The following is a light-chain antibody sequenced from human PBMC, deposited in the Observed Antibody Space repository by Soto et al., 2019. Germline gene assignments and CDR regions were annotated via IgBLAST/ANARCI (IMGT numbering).Light chain of an antibody. CDR2: LGS. J-gene: IGKJ1*01. Sequence: DIVMTQSPLSLPVTPGEPASISCRSSQSLLHSNGYNYLDWYLQKPGQSPQLLIYLGSNRASGVPDRFSGSASGTDFTLKISRVEAEDVGVYYCMQALQTPRFGQGTKVEIK. V-gene: IGKV2-28*01. CDR1: QSLLHSNGYNY. CDR3: MQALQTPR.